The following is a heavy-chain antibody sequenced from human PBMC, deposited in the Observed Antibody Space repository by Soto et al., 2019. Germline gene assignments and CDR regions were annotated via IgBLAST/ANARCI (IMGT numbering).Heavy chain of an antibody. CDR3: ARDINWFDP. V-gene: IGHV4-59*01. J-gene: IGHJ5*02. Sequence: SETLSLTCTVSGGSISSYYWSWIRQPPGKGLEWIGYIYYSGTTNYNPSLKSRVTISVDTSKNQFSLKLRSVTAADTAVYYCARDINWFDPWGQGTLVTVSS. CDR1: GGSISSYY. CDR2: IYYSGTT.